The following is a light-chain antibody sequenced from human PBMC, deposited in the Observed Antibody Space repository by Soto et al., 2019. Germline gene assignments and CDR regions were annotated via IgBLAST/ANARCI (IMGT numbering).Light chain of an antibody. V-gene: IGLV2-11*01. Sequence: QSVLTQPRSVSGSPGQSVTISCTGTSSEVGGYNYVSWYQHHPGKAPKLMIYDVSKRPSGVPDRFSGSKSGNTASLSFSGSRAKDKAEFYGCSNAGTYIYVFGIGPKVTVL. CDR1: SSEVGGYNY. CDR2: DVS. J-gene: IGLJ1*01. CDR3: CSNAGTYIYV.